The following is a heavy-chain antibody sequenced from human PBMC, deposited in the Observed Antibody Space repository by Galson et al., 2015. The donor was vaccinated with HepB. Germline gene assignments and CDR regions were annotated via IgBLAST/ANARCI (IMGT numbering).Heavy chain of an antibody. CDR1: GFTFSSYA. Sequence: SLRLSCAASGFTFSSYAMNWVRQAPGKGLEWVSAISGSGGSTYYADSVKRRFTIPRDNSKNTLYLQMNSLRAEDTAIYYCAKGVRYSGIYSVDYWGQGTLVTVSS. D-gene: IGHD1-26*01. J-gene: IGHJ4*02. V-gene: IGHV3-23*01. CDR2: ISGSGGST. CDR3: AKGVRYSGIYSVDY.